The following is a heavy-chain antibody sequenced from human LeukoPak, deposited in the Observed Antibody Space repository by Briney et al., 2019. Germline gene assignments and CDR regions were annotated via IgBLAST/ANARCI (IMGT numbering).Heavy chain of an antibody. V-gene: IGHV3-23*01. CDR2: ITGRGENI. J-gene: IGHJ5*02. Sequence: PGGSLRLSCVGSGFTFSSYSMNWVRQAPGKGLEWVSGITGRGENIYYAGSVKGRFTISRDNSKNTLYLQMNTLRAEDTAVFYCARGDKQLVFNRNKGGFDPWGQGTLVTVSS. CDR3: ARGDKQLVFNRNKGGFDP. D-gene: IGHD6-13*01. CDR1: GFTFSSYS.